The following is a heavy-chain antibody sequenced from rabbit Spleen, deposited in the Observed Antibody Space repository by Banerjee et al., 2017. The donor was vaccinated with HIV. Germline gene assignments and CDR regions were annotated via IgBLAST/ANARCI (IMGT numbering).Heavy chain of an antibody. D-gene: IGHD2-1*01. J-gene: IGHJ4*01. CDR3: ARYDGGDNDYNL. V-gene: IGHV1S45*01. CDR2: IEDTSSGTT. Sequence: LEESGGGLVKPGGTLTLTCTVSGFSFSSNWICWVRQAPGKGLEWIGCIEDTSSGTTWYASWAKSRFTISKTSSTTVTLQVTSLTAADTATYFCARYDGGDNDYNLWGQGTLVTVS. CDR1: GFSFSSNW.